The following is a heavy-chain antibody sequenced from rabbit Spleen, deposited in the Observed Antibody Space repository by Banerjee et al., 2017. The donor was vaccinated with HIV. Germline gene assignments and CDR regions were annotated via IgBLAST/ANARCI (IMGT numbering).Heavy chain of an antibody. CDR2: IGNGADT. D-gene: IGHD8-1*01. V-gene: IGHV1S69*01. Sequence: QSVEESGGRLVTPGTPLTLTCTVSGFSLGSYDMNWVRQAPGKGLEWIGFIGNGADTYYASWAKGRVTISRASTTVDLKMTSLTTEDTATYFCAFRDRGGSYFPHFHIWGPGTLVTVS. CDR3: AFRDRGGSYFPHFHI. CDR1: GFSLGSYD. J-gene: IGHJ4*02.